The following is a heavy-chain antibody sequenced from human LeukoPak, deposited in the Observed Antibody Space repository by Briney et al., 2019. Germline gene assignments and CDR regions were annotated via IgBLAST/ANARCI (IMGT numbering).Heavy chain of an antibody. CDR2: FTRIGRI. CDR3: AGIYGDYSDFEY. V-gene: IGHV4-34*01. J-gene: IGHJ4*02. CDR1: GGSFSDYY. D-gene: IGHD4-17*01. Sequence: NASETLSLTCAVYGGSFSDYYWSWIRQPPGKGLGWIGEFTRIGRINYNPSLKSRSIISADTSKNQLSLKLTSVTAADTAIYYCAGIYGDYSDFEYWGQGTLVTVSS.